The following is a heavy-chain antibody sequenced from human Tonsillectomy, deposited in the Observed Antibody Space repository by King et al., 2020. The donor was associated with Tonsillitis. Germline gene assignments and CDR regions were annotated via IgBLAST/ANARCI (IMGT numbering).Heavy chain of an antibody. J-gene: IGHJ4*02. Sequence: TLKESGPTLAKPTQTLTLTCTFSGFSLTAHAVGVAWIRQPPGKALEWLATIYYNDDKRYNPSLKSRLIITKGTSNNQVVLTLTNMDPVDTATYFCARGDRSYDWHLPLDYWGQGTLVTVSS. CDR2: IYYNDDK. V-gene: IGHV2-5*01. D-gene: IGHD5-12*01. CDR3: ARGDRSYDWHLPLDY. CDR1: GFSLTAHAVG.